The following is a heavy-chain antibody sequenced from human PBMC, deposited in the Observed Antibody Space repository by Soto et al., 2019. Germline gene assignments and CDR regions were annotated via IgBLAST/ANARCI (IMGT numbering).Heavy chain of an antibody. Sequence: PSETLYLTCTVSGGSISSSRYYWGRIRQPPGKGLEWIGRISSSGSTYYKPSLKSRVAMSVDTSKNQSALKLSSVTAADTAVYYCERGRIQLWCPFDYWGQGTLVSVPS. CDR1: GGSISSSRYY. CDR2: ISSSGST. J-gene: IGHJ4*02. CDR3: ERGRIQLWCPFDY. D-gene: IGHD5-18*01. V-gene: IGHV4-39*06.